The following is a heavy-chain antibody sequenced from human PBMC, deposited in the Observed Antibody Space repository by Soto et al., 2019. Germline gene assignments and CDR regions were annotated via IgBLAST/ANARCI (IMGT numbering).Heavy chain of an antibody. CDR1: GFTFSSYS. Sequence: GGSLRLSCAASGFTFSSYSMNWVRQAPGKGLEWVSSISSSSSYIYYADSVKGRFTISRDNAKNSLYLQMNSLRAEDTAVYYCARDRRGELLSYYYGMDVWGQGTTVTVSS. CDR3: ARDRRGELLSYYYGMDV. V-gene: IGHV3-21*01. D-gene: IGHD1-26*01. CDR2: ISSSSSYI. J-gene: IGHJ6*02.